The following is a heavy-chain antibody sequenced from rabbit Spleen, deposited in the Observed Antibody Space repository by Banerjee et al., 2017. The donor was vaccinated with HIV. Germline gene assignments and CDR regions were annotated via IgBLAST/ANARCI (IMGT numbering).Heavy chain of an antibody. Sequence: QQLVESGGGLVKPGASLTLTCKASGFSFSGGYYMCWVRQAPGKGLEWIGCIGTGSGDTDYANWPKGRFTISKTSSTTVTLQMTSLTAADTATYFCVRNYVNAFDPWGQGTLVTVS. J-gene: IGHJ2*01. CDR2: IGTGSGDT. D-gene: IGHD1-1*01. CDR3: VRNYVNAFDP. CDR1: GFSFSGGYY. V-gene: IGHV1S40*01.